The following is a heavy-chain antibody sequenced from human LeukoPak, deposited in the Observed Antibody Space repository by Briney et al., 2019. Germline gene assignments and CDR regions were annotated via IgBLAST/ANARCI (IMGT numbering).Heavy chain of an antibody. CDR2: IKSKTDGGTT. CDR3: TTWRVIGCCSSTSCRGYFQH. CDR1: GFTFSSYW. J-gene: IGHJ1*01. Sequence: AGGSLRLSCAASGFTFSSYWMSWVRQAPGKGLEWVGRIKSKTDGGTTDYAAPVKGRFTISRDDSKNTLYLQMNSLKTEDTAVYYCTTWRVIGCCSSTSCRGYFQHWGQGTLVTVSS. V-gene: IGHV3-15*01. D-gene: IGHD2-2*01.